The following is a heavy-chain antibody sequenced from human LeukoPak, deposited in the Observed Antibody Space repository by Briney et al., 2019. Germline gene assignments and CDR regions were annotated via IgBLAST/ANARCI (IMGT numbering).Heavy chain of an antibody. V-gene: IGHV4-30-2*01. CDR2: IYHSGST. J-gene: IGHJ5*02. CDR1: GGSISSGGYS. D-gene: IGHD1-14*01. CDR3: ARVHSGLGNWFDP. Sequence: PSQTLSLTCAVSGGSISSGGYSWSWIRQPPGKGLEWIGYIYHSGSTYYNPSLKSRVTISVDRSQNQFSLKLSSVTAADTAVYYCARVHSGLGNWFDPWGQGTLVTVSS.